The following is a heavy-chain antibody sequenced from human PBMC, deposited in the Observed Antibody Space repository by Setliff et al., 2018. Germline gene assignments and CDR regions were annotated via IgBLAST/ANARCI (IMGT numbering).Heavy chain of an antibody. CDR2: MSWDDDE. J-gene: IGHJ5*02. CDR1: GFSLSTNVVG. V-gene: IGHV2-5*02. CDR3: AHTGIQPKPNNWFDP. D-gene: IGHD1-1*01. Sequence: SGPTLVNPTQTLTLTCTFSGFSLSTNVVGVGWIRQPPGKALEWLALMSWDDDEHYNPSLRTRLTISKDTSRNQVVLTMTNMDPVDTATYYCAHTGIQPKPNNWFDPWGQGTLVTVSS.